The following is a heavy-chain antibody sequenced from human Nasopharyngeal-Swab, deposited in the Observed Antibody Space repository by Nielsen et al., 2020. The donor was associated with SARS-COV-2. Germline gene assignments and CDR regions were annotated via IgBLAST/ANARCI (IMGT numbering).Heavy chain of an antibody. Sequence: GESLKISCSVSGFFFSRFAMHWVRQAPGKGLEYVSTINDYGNRINYADSVKGRFTISRDNSKSTLYLQLSSLRGDDTAVYYCVKAWRYIYPSYMDAWGKGTTIIVSS. CDR1: GFFFSRFA. D-gene: IGHD3-3*01. J-gene: IGHJ6*03. CDR2: INDYGNRI. V-gene: IGHV3-64D*06. CDR3: VKAWRYIYPSYMDA.